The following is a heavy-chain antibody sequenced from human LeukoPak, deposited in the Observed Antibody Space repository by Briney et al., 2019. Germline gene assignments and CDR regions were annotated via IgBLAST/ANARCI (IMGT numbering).Heavy chain of an antibody. V-gene: IGHV3-30*09. D-gene: IGHD3-22*01. Sequence: GKSLRLSCAASRFTFTTFSDYVMHWARQAPGKGLEWVAAVSYDGGSEYYADSVKGRFAVSRDDSKNTLYLQMRSLRPEDTAVYYCASNFYDVGGYYYRTPVQYWGQGTPVTISS. CDR2: VSYDGGSE. CDR3: ASNFYDVGGYYYRTPVQY. CDR1: RFTFTTFSDYV. J-gene: IGHJ4*02.